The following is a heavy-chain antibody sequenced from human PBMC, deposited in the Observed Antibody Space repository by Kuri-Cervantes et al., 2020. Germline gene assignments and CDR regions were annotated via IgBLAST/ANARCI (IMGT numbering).Heavy chain of an antibody. CDR1: GYTFTSYD. D-gene: IGHD3-16*01. J-gene: IGHJ5*02. CDR2: IYPNSGNT. V-gene: IGHV1-8*01. CDR3: ARGGLGFGGGGWFDP. Sequence: ASVKVSCKASGYTFTSYDINWVRQATGKGLEWMGWIYPNSGNTGYAQKFQGRVTMTSNTSISTAYMELSSLRSENTAVYYCARGGLGFGGGGWFDPWGQGTLVTVSS.